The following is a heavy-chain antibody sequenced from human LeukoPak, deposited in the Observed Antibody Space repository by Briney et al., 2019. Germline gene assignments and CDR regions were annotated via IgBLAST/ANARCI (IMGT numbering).Heavy chain of an antibody. Sequence: PSETLSLTCTVSGGSISSGGYYWSWIRQPPGKGLEWIGYIYHSGSTYYNPSLKSRVTISVDRSKNQFSLKLSSVTAADTAVYYCARDGYCSSTSCYNGDVWGKGTTVTVSS. CDR3: ARDGYCSSTSCYNGDV. CDR1: GGSISSGGYY. J-gene: IGHJ6*03. CDR2: IYHSGST. D-gene: IGHD2-2*02. V-gene: IGHV4-30-2*01.